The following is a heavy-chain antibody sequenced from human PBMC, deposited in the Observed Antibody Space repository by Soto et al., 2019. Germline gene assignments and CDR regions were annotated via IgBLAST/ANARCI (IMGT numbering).Heavy chain of an antibody. CDR2: IKDGGST. CDR1: GGSLTGYY. CDR3: ARGQEGIVATH. V-gene: IGHV4-34*01. D-gene: IGHD5-12*01. Sequence: SETLSLTCTVNGGSLTGYYWSWIRQPPGKGLEWIGEIKDGGSTNYSPSLRGRVTISADTSKNLFSLRLNSVTAADTAVYFCARGQEGIVATHWDQGTLVTVSS. J-gene: IGHJ4*02.